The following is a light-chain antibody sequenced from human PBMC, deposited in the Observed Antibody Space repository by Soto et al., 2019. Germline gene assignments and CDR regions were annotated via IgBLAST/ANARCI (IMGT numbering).Light chain of an antibody. CDR2: GAS. CDR3: QQYGSSPQT. V-gene: IGKV3-20*01. J-gene: IGKJ1*01. Sequence: IVLTQSPGTLSLSPGERATLSCRASQSFNSIYLAWYQQKPGQAPRLLIYGASSRATGIPDRFSGSGSGTDFTLTISRLEPEDFAVYYCQQYGSSPQTFGQGTKVDIK. CDR1: QSFNSIY.